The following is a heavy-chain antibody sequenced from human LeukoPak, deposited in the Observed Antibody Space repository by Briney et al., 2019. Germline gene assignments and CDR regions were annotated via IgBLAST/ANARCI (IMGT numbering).Heavy chain of an antibody. J-gene: IGHJ4*02. CDR3: ARAANWGNEKETFDY. D-gene: IGHD7-27*01. V-gene: IGHV4-34*01. CDR2: INHGGST. CDR1: GGSFSGYY. Sequence: SETLSLTCAVYGGSFSGYYWSWIRQPPGKGLEWIGEINHGGSTNYNPSLKSRVTISVDTSKNQFSLKLSSVTAADTAVYYCARAANWGNEKETFDYWGQGTLVTVSS.